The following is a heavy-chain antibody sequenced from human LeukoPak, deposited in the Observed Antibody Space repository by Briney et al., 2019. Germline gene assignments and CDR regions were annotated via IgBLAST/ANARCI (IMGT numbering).Heavy chain of an antibody. V-gene: IGHV3-21*01. CDR2: ISSSSSHL. CDR1: GFTLIKFG. Sequence: GGSLRLSCTASGFTLIKFGLSWVRQAPGKGLEWVSFISSSSSHLYYADSVKGRFTISRDNAKNSLYLQMNSLRADDTAVYYCARGAGYSYGYEFDYWGQGTLVTVSS. D-gene: IGHD5-18*01. CDR3: ARGAGYSYGYEFDY. J-gene: IGHJ4*02.